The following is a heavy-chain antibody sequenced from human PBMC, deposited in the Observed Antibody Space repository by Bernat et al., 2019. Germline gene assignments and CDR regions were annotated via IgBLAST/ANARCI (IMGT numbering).Heavy chain of an antibody. J-gene: IGHJ6*02. D-gene: IGHD3-3*01. V-gene: IGHV3-30-3*01. CDR3: ARDTIFGVSLGDYGMDV. CDR1: GFTFSSYA. CDR2: ISYDGSNK. Sequence: QVQLVESGGGVVQPGRSLILSCAASGFTFSSYAMHWVRQAPGKGLEWVAVISYDGSNKYYADSVKGRVTISRDNSNNTLYLQMNSLRAEDTAVYYCARDTIFGVSLGDYGMDVWGQGTKVTVSS.